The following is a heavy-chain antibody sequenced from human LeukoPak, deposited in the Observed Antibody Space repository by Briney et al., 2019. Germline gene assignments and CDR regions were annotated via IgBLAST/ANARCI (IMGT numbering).Heavy chain of an antibody. D-gene: IGHD5-12*01. J-gene: IGHJ4*02. CDR2: IYTSGST. V-gene: IGHV4-4*07. Sequence: SETLSLTCTVSGGSLSSYYWSWIRQPAGKGLEWIGRIYTSGSTNYNPSLKSRVTMSVDTSKNQFSLKLSSVTAADTAVYYCARDDGYSGYDYYFDYWGQGTLVTVSS. CDR1: GGSLSSYY. CDR3: ARDDGYSGYDYYFDY.